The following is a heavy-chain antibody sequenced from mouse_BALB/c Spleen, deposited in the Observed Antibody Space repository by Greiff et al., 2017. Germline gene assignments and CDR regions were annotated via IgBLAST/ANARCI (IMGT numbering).Heavy chain of an antibody. CDR3: AKWSSYYAMDY. Sequence: VMLVESGPGLVQPSQSLSITCTVSGFSLTSYGVHWVRQSPGKGLEWLGVIWSGGSTDYNAAFISRLSISKDNSKSQVFFKMNSLQANDTAIYYCAKWSSYYAMDYWGQGTSVTVSS. CDR1: GFSLTSYG. J-gene: IGHJ4*01. CDR2: IWSGGST. D-gene: IGHD1-1*02. V-gene: IGHV2-2*02.